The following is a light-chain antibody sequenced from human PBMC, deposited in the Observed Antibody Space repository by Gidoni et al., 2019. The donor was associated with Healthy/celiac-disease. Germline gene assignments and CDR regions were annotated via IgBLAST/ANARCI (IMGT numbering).Light chain of an antibody. CDR2: DAS. CDR1: QDISNY. J-gene: IGKJ3*01. Sequence: DIQMPQSPSSLSASVGDRVTITCQASQDISNYLNWYQQKPGKAPKLLIYDASNLETGVPSRFSGSGSGTDFTFTISSLQPEDIATYYCQQYDNLPPLTFGPGTKVDIK. CDR3: QQYDNLPPLT. V-gene: IGKV1-33*01.